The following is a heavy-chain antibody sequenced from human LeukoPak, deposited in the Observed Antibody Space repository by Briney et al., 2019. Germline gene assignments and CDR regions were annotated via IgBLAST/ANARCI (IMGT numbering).Heavy chain of an antibody. D-gene: IGHD4-17*01. Sequence: SETLSLTCAVYGGSFSGYYWSWIRQPAGKGLEWIGRIYTSGSTNYNPSLKSRVTMSVDTSKNQFSLKLSSVTAADTAVYYCARASTVTTWRYGMDVWGQGTTVTVSS. V-gene: IGHV4-59*10. CDR3: ARASTVTTWRYGMDV. J-gene: IGHJ6*02. CDR2: IYTSGST. CDR1: GGSFSGYY.